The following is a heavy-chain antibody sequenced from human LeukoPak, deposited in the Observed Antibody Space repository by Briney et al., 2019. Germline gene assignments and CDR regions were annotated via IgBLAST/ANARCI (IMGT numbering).Heavy chain of an antibody. CDR2: IPTSGISV. J-gene: IGHJ4*02. CDR3: TRAEGLGPGAHFDQ. CDR1: GFSFSRFY. V-gene: IGHV3-11*01. Sequence: PGGSLRLSCAASGFSFSRFYMSWVRQTPGKALEWISYIPTSGISVQYADSVRGRFTASRDDAKNSLDLQMDSLRVEDTAVYYCTRAEGLGPGAHFDQWGQGALVIVSS.